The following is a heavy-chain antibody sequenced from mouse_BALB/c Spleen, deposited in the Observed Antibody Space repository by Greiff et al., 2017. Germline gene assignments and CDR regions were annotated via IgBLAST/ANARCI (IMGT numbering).Heavy chain of an antibody. J-gene: IGHJ3*01. CDR2: IDPENGDT. D-gene: IGHD3-3*01. CDR1: GFNIKDYY. CDR3: NAGRDVTAY. Sequence: VQLQQSGAELVRSGASVKLSCTASGFNIKDYYMYWVKQRPEQGLEWIGWIDPENGDTEYAPKFQGKATMTADTSSNTAYLQLSSLTSEDTAVYYCNAGRDVTAYWGQGTLVTVSA. V-gene: IGHV14-4*02.